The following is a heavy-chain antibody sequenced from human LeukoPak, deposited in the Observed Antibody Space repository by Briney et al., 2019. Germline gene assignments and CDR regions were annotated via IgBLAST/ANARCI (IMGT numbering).Heavy chain of an antibody. V-gene: IGHV3-48*02. CDR1: GFTFSNYG. D-gene: IGHD5-12*01. CDR3: ARLISGYDSY. J-gene: IGHJ4*02. CDR2: ISSSSSTM. Sequence: GGSPRLSCVASGFTFSNYGMNWVRQAPGKGLEWVSYISSSSSTMYYADSVKGRFTISRGNAENSLYLQMDSLRDEDTAIYYCARLISGYDSYWGQGTLVTVS.